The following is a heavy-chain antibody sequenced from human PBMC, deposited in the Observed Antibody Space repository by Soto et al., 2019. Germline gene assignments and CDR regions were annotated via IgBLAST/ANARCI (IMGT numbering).Heavy chain of an antibody. J-gene: IGHJ4*02. CDR3: ARHRGYYDILTGYYTELNFDY. V-gene: IGHV4-39*01. CDR2: IYYSGTT. CDR1: GGSISSSSYY. D-gene: IGHD3-9*01. Sequence: QVQLQESGPGLVKPSETLYLTCTVSGGSISSSSYYWGWIRQPPGKGLEWIGSIYYSGTTYYNPSLKGRVTISVETSKNQFSLKLSSVTAADTAVYYCARHRGYYDILTGYYTELNFDYWGQGTLVTVSS.